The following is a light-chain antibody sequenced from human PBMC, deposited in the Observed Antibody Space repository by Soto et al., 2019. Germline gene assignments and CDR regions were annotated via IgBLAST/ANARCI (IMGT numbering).Light chain of an antibody. CDR2: DDN. J-gene: IGLJ1*01. CDR1: SSNIGGNS. Sequence: QSVLTQPPSVSAAPGQKVTISCSGSSSNIGGNSVSWYQQLPGTAPKLLIYDDNKRPSGIPDRFSGSKSGTSATLGITGFQTGDEADYYFGLCDSRVSAYVYATGTKVTVL. V-gene: IGLV1-51*01. CDR3: GLCDSRVSAYV.